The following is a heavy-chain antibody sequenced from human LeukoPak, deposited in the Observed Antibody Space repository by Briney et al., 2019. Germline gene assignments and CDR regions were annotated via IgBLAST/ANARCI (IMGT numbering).Heavy chain of an antibody. Sequence: GGSLRLSCAASGFAFSSYWMSWVRQAPGKGLEWVANIKQDGSEKYYVDSVKGRFTISRDNAKNSLYLQMNSLRAENTAVYYCARDMVRSTRAFDIWGQGTMVTVSS. CDR2: IKQDGSEK. D-gene: IGHD3-10*01. CDR1: GFAFSSYW. CDR3: ARDMVRSTRAFDI. V-gene: IGHV3-7*01. J-gene: IGHJ3*02.